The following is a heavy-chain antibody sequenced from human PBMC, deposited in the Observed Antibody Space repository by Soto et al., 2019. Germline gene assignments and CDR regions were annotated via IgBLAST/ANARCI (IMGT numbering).Heavy chain of an antibody. CDR3: ASKESGAFQH. D-gene: IGHD3-10*01. V-gene: IGHV4-34*01. CDR2: INHSGST. J-gene: IGHJ1*01. Sequence: QVQLQQWGAGLLKPSETLSLTCAVYGGSFSGYYWSWIRQPPGKGLEWIGEINHSGSTNYNPSLKSRVTISVDTSKNQFSLKLSSVTAADTAVYYCASKESGAFQHWGQGTLVTVSS. CDR1: GGSFSGYY.